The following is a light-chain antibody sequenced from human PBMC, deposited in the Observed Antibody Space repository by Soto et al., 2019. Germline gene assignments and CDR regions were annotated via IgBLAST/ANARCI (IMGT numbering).Light chain of an antibody. Sequence: EIVLTQSPATLSLSPGERATLSCRASQSVTRYLAWYQQKPGQAPRLLIYDASNRATGIPARFSGSGSGTDFTLTISSLEPEDFAVYYCQQRSNSPPAFGQGTKVEIK. J-gene: IGKJ1*01. V-gene: IGKV3-11*01. CDR1: QSVTRY. CDR2: DAS. CDR3: QQRSNSPPA.